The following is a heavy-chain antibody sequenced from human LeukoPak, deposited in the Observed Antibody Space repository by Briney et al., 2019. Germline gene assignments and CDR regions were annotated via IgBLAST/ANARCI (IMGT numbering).Heavy chain of an antibody. CDR1: GFTFRVYS. CDR3: ANPGRYSSGWVFPPSFDY. J-gene: IGHJ4*02. CDR2: ISDNGVTT. V-gene: IGHV3-23*01. D-gene: IGHD6-19*01. Sequence: GGSLRLSCAASGFTFRVYSMSWVRQAPGKGLEWVSSISDNGVTTSYADSVKGRFTVSRDNSKNMVYLQMNSLRAEDTAVYYCANPGRYSSGWVFPPSFDYWGQGTLVTVSS.